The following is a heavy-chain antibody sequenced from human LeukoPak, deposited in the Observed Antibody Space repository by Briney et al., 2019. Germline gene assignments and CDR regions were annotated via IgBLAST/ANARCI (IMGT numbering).Heavy chain of an antibody. V-gene: IGHV3-64*04. J-gene: IGHJ4*02. CDR3: AKDTAYYDSSGYLFDY. D-gene: IGHD3-22*01. Sequence: GGSLRLSCSASGFTFSSYAMHWVRQAPGKGLEYVSAISSNGGSTYYADSVKGRFTISRDNSKNTLYLQMNSLRAEDTAVYYCAKDTAYYDSSGYLFDYWGQGTLVTVSS. CDR1: GFTFSSYA. CDR2: ISSNGGST.